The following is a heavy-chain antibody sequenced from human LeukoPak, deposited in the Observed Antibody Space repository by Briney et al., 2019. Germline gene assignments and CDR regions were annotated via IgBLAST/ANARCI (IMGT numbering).Heavy chain of an antibody. J-gene: IGHJ4*02. Sequence: SETLSLTCTVSSDSIYSSNYYWGWIRQHPGKGLEWIGSIYYSGSTYYNSSLKSRAPISVDTSKNQFSLKLSSLTAADTAVYYCARAAYCGGDCYLFDYWGQGSLVTVFS. CDR1: SDSIYSSNYY. V-gene: IGHV4-39*01. CDR3: ARAAYCGGDCYLFDY. CDR2: IYYSGST. D-gene: IGHD2-21*02.